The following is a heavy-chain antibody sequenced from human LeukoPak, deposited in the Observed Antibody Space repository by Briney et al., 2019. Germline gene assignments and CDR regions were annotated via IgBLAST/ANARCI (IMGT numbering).Heavy chain of an antibody. Sequence: SETLSLTCTVSGGSISSGGYYWSWIRQPPGKGLEWIGYIYHSGSTYYNPSLKSRVTISVDRSRNQFSLKLSSVTAADTAVYYCAREGSELYYYYDMDVWGKGTTVTVSS. CDR2: IYHSGST. J-gene: IGHJ6*03. D-gene: IGHD1-26*01. CDR3: AREGSELYYYYDMDV. CDR1: GGSISSGGYY. V-gene: IGHV4-30-2*01.